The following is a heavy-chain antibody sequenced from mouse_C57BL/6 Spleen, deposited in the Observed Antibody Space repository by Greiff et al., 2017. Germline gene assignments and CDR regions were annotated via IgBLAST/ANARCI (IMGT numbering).Heavy chain of an antibody. CDR1: GYTFTDYY. J-gene: IGHJ3*01. D-gene: IGHD2-5*01. CDR2: INPNNGGT. V-gene: IGHV1-26*01. Sequence: VQLQQSGPELVKPGASVKISCKASGYTFTDYYMNWVKQSHGKSLEWIGDINPNNGGTSYNQKFKGKATLTVDKSSSTAYMELRSLTSEDSAVXYWARSYSNYVGFAYWGQGTLVTVSA. CDR3: ARSYSNYVGFAY.